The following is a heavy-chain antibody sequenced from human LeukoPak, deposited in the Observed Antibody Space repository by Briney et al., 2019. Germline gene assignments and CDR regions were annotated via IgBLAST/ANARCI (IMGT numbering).Heavy chain of an antibody. D-gene: IGHD3-10*01. J-gene: IGHJ4*02. V-gene: IGHV1-2*02. CDR2: MNPYSGGT. Sequence: ASVTASPTPSRSIFTRYDIDSVGQATGQGVEGMGWMNPYSGGTKYPQKLHGRVTLPRHTSISTAYMAPSGLRSDDTAVYCCARDGDYYGSGSSPPRDYWGQGTLVTVSS. CDR3: ARDGDYYGSGSSPPRDY. CDR1: RSIFTRYD.